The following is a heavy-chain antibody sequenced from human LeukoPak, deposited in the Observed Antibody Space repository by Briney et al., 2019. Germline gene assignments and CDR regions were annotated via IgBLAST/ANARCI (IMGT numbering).Heavy chain of an antibody. Sequence: SETLSLTCTVSGGSISSSSYYWGWIRQPPGKGLEWIGSIYYSGSTYYNPSLKSRVTISVDTSKNQFSLKLSSVTAADTAVYYCARPTQYSSSYYYYMDVWGKGTTVTVSS. J-gene: IGHJ6*03. CDR3: ARPTQYSSSYYYYMDV. D-gene: IGHD6-13*01. CDR2: IYYSGST. V-gene: IGHV4-39*01. CDR1: GGSISSSSYY.